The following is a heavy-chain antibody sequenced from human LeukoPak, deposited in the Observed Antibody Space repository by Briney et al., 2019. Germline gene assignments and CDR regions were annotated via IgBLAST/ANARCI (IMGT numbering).Heavy chain of an antibody. CDR3: ARRGRFLGYMDV. CDR1: GGSTSSYY. J-gene: IGHJ6*03. D-gene: IGHD3-3*01. Sequence: SETLSLTCTVSGGSTSSYYWSWIRQPPGKGLEWIGYIYYSGSTNYNPSLKSRVTISVDTSKNQFSLKLSSVTAADTAVYYCARRGRFLGYMDVWGKGTTATVSS. CDR2: IYYSGST. V-gene: IGHV4-59*12.